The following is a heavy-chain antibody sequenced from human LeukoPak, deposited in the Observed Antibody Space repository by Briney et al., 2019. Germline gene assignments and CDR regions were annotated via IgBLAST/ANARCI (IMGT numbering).Heavy chain of an antibody. V-gene: IGHV3-23*01. CDR3: ARGGGGDSGGSFHQPGEFDL. CDR2: IGGSGGST. D-gene: IGHD2-15*01. J-gene: IGHJ2*01. CDR1: GFTFSTYA. Sequence: PGGSLRLSCAASGFTFSTYAMSWVRQAPGKGLEWVSAIGGSGGSTYYADSVKGRFTISRDNAKNSLYLQMNSLRAEDTAVYYCARGGGGDSGGSFHQPGEFDLWGRGTLVTVSS.